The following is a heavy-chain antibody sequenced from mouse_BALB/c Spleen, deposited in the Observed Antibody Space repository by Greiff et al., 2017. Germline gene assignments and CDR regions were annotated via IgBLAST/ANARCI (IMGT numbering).Heavy chain of an antibody. CDR1: GYTFTSYW. Sequence: QVQLKQPGAELVKPGASVKLSCKASGYTFTSYWMHWVKQRPGQGLEWIGEINPSNGRTNYNEKFKSKATLTVDKSSSTAYMQLSSLTSEDSAVYYCVLITTAGAYWGQGTLVTVSA. J-gene: IGHJ3*01. V-gene: IGHV1S81*02. D-gene: IGHD1-2*01. CDR2: INPSNGRT. CDR3: VLITTAGAY.